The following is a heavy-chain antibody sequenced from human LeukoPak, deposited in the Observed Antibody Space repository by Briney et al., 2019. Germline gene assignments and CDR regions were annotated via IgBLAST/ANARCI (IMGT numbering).Heavy chain of an antibody. D-gene: IGHD6-19*01. CDR2: INHSGST. CDR1: GGAFSGYY. V-gene: IGHV4-34*01. Sequence: SETLSLTCAVYGGAFSGYYWSWIRQPPGKGLEWIGEINHSGSTNYNPSLKSRVTISVDTSKNQFSLKLSSVTAADTAVYYCARARASSSGWFDYWGQGTLVTVSS. CDR3: ARARASSSGWFDY. J-gene: IGHJ4*02.